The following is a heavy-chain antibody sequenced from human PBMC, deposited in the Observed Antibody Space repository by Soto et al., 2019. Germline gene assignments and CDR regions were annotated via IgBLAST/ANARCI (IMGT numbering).Heavy chain of an antibody. J-gene: IGHJ5*02. CDR2: INHSGST. V-gene: IGHV4-34*01. D-gene: IGHD6-13*01. CDR3: ARGLYSSSWYNWFDP. CDR1: GGSFSGYY. Sequence: QVQLQQWGAGLLKPSETLSLTCAVYGGSFSGYYWSWIRQPPGKRLEWIGEINHSGSTNYNPSLKSRVTISVDTSKNQFSLKLSSVTAADTAVYYFARGLYSSSWYNWFDPWGQGTLVTVSS.